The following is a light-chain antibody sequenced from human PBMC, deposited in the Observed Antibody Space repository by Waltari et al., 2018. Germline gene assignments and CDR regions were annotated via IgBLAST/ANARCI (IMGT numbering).Light chain of an antibody. Sequence: SSELTQDPAVSVALGQTVRFTCQGDSLRTSYASWYQLKPGQAPVVVIYGKDKRPSWIPDRISGYSSGTTSSWTSTGAQAEDEADYYCSSRNGRANEVVFAGGTKVTVL. CDR2: GKD. CDR1: SLRTSY. V-gene: IGLV3-19*01. CDR3: SSRNGRANEVV. J-gene: IGLJ3*02.